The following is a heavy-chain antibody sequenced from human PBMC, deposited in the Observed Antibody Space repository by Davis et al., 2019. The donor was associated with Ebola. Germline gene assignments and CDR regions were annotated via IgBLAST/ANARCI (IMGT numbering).Heavy chain of an antibody. CDR2: TYYKSKWYN. CDR1: GDSVSTAG. CDR3: ARGWLRTGLDV. D-gene: IGHD5-12*01. J-gene: IGHJ6*04. V-gene: IGHV6-1*01. Sequence: HSQTLSLTCAISGDSVSTAGWNWIRQSPSRGLEWLGRTYYKSKWYNDYAASVKSRITINPDTSKNQFSLHLNSVTPEDTAVYYCARGWLRTGLDVWGEGTTVTVSS.